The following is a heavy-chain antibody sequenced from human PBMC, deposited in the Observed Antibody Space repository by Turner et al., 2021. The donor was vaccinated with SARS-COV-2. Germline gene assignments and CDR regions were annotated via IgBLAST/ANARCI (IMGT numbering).Heavy chain of an antibody. D-gene: IGHD3-22*01. CDR2: ISSSSSYI. Sequence: EVQLVESGGGLVKPGGSLRLSCAASGFTFSSYSMNWVRQAPGKGLEWVSSISSSSSYIYYADSVKGRFTISRDNAKNSLYLQMSSLRAEDTAVYYCARWDNYYDSSGYYPDAFDIWGQGTMVTVSS. CDR3: ARWDNYYDSSGYYPDAFDI. V-gene: IGHV3-21*01. CDR1: GFTFSSYS. J-gene: IGHJ3*02.